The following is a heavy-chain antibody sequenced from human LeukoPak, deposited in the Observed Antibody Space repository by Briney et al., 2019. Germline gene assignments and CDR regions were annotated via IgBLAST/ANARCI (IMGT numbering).Heavy chain of an antibody. CDR2: IRYDGSNK. Sequence: GGSLRLSCAASGFTFSSYGMHWVRQAPGKGLEWVAFIRYDGSNKYYADSVKGRFTISRDNAKNSLYLQMNSLRAEDTALYYCAKAGSGYSSSWLGDWFDPWGQGTLVTVSS. CDR3: AKAGSGYSSSWLGDWFDP. D-gene: IGHD6-13*01. J-gene: IGHJ5*02. V-gene: IGHV3-30*02. CDR1: GFTFSSYG.